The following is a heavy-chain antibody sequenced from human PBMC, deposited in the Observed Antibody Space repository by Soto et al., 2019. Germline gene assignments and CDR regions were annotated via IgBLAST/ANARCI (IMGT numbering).Heavy chain of an antibody. Sequence: LRLSCAASGFTFSSYGMHWVRQAPGKGLEWVAVISYDGSNKYYADSVKGRFTISRDNSKNTLYLQMNSLRAEDTAVYYCAKDRDYGEGLYGMDVWGQGTTVTVSS. J-gene: IGHJ6*02. D-gene: IGHD4-17*01. CDR1: GFTFSSYG. CDR3: AKDRDYGEGLYGMDV. CDR2: ISYDGSNK. V-gene: IGHV3-30*18.